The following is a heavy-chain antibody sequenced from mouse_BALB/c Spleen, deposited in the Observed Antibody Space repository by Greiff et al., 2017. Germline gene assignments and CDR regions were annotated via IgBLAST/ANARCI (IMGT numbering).Heavy chain of an antibody. CDR3: AREGYDGDWYFDV. CDR1: GYTFTDYA. J-gene: IGHJ1*01. Sequence: VQLQQSGPELVRPGVSVKISCKGSGYTFTDYAMHWVKQSHAKSLEWIGVISTYYGNTNYNQKFKGKATMTVDKSSSTAYMELARLTSEDSAIYYCAREGYDGDWYFDVWGAGTTVTVSS. V-gene: IGHV1-67*01. D-gene: IGHD2-2*01. CDR2: ISTYYGNT.